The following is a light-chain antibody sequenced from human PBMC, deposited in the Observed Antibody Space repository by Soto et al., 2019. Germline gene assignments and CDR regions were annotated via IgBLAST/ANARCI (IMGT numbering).Light chain of an antibody. V-gene: IGLV8-61*01. J-gene: IGLJ3*02. CDR3: VLYMGSGIWV. CDR1: SGSGSANYY. Sequence: QAVVTQEASLSVSPGTTVTLTCGLSSGSGSANYYPSWYQQTPGQAPRTLIYNTNTRSSGVPDRFSGSILGNKAALTITGAQADDESDYYCVLYMGSGIWVFGGGTKVTVL. CDR2: NTN.